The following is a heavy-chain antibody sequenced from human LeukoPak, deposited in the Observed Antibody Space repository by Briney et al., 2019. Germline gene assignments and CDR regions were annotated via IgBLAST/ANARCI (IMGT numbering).Heavy chain of an antibody. CDR1: GFTFRNYW. CDR3: ARAGYCSGGSCYFDY. J-gene: IGHJ4*02. Sequence: GGSLRLSCAASGFTFRNYWMHSVRQAPGKGLVWVSRIDTHGSSTSVADSVRGRVTISRDNAKNTVYLQMNSLGADDTAVYYCARAGYCSGGSCYFDYWGQGTQVIVSS. D-gene: IGHD2-15*01. CDR2: IDTHGSST. V-gene: IGHV3-74*01.